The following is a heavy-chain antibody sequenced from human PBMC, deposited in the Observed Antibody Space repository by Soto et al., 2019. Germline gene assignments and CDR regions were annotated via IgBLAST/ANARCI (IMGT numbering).Heavy chain of an antibody. D-gene: IGHD3-16*01. J-gene: IGHJ5*01. CDR1: GFTFSNYW. Sequence: DVQLVESGGGLVQPGGSLRLSCAASGFTFSNYWMHWVRQGPGQWLEWVSRINSDGTRKNHAESVKGRLTISRDNAKKTLYLQMNSLTADDTAVYYCARAGHMNTPTPLSWFDSWGQGTLVSVSS. CDR2: INSDGTRK. V-gene: IGHV3-74*01. CDR3: ARAGHMNTPTPLSWFDS.